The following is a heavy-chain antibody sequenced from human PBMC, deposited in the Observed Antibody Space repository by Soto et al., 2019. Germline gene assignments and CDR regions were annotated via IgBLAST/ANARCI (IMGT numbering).Heavy chain of an antibody. V-gene: IGHV1-18*01. D-gene: IGHD1-26*01. CDR1: GYTFTTYG. Sequence: ASVKVSCKASGYTFTTYGIAWVRQAPGQGLEWLGWISAYNGNTNYAQKFQGRVTMTTETSTNTAYMEVRSLRSDDTAVYYCARDKGSKAWYYFFDFWGQGTLVTVSS. CDR3: ARDKGSKAWYYFFDF. J-gene: IGHJ4*02. CDR2: ISAYNGNT.